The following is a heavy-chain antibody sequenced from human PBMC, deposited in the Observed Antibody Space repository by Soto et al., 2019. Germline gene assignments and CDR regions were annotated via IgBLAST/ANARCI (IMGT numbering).Heavy chain of an antibody. D-gene: IGHD3-16*01. CDR3: AALSVSLSCPYGIHV. Sequence: PSETLSLTCRVSGASISTSDHYWAWIRQPPGKGLEWLGSVFYSGLTYYNPSLKSRLLVSVDTSKIQFSMSLRSVTSADTAVYYCAALSVSLSCPYGIHVWGQGTTVTVSS. J-gene: IGHJ6*02. CDR2: VFYSGLT. V-gene: IGHV4-39*01. CDR1: GASISTSDHY.